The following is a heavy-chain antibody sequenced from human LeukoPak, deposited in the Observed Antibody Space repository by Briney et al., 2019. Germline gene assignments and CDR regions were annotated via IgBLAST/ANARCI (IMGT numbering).Heavy chain of an antibody. J-gene: IGHJ3*02. Sequence: SETLSLTCTASGGSISSGGYYWSWIRQHPGKGLEWIGYIYYSGSTYYNPSLKSRVTISVDTSKNQFSLKLSSVTAADTAVYYCARVSVVVAISTFDAFDIWGQGTMVTVSS. CDR3: ARVSVVVAISTFDAFDI. CDR1: GGSISSGGYY. CDR2: IYYSGST. D-gene: IGHD2-15*01. V-gene: IGHV4-31*03.